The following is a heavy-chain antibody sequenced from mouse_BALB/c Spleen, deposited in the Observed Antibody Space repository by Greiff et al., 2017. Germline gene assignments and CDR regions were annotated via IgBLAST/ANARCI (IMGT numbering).Heavy chain of an antibody. D-gene: IGHD1-1*02. CDR1: GFTFSSYG. Sequence: EVKLMESGGDLVKPGGSLKLSCAASGFTFSSYGMSWVRQTPDKRLEWVATISSGGSYTYYPDSVKGRFTISRDNAKNTLYLQMSSLKSEDTAMYYCARHAGNYDVWGAGTTVTVSS. CDR2: ISSGGSYT. J-gene: IGHJ1*01. CDR3: ARHAGNYDV. V-gene: IGHV5-6*01.